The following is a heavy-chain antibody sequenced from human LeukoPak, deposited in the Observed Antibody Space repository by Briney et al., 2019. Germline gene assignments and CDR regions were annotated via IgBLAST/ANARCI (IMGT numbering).Heavy chain of an antibody. J-gene: IGHJ3*02. D-gene: IGHD3-3*01. CDR3: ARVFDASGIPKAFDI. CDR2: IYTSGST. Sequence: SETLSLTCTVSGGSISSYYWSWIRQPAGKGLEWIGRIYTSGSTNYNPSLKSRVTMSVDTSKNQFSLKLSSVTAADTAVYYCARVFDASGIPKAFDIWGQGTMVTVSS. V-gene: IGHV4-4*07. CDR1: GGSISSYY.